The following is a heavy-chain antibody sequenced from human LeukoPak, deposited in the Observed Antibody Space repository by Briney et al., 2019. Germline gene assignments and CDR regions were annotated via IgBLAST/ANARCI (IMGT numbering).Heavy chain of an antibody. D-gene: IGHD3-3*01. CDR2: IWHDGTQK. J-gene: IGHJ4*02. Sequence: PGRSLRLSCVASGFTFSSFGMHWVRQAPGKGLEWVAVIWHDGTQKYYAESVKGRFSISRDDSKNTVYLEMNSLRAEDTAVYYCGRDWRTESADHWGQGTLLTVSS. V-gene: IGHV3-33*01. CDR3: GRDWRTESADH. CDR1: GFTFSSFG.